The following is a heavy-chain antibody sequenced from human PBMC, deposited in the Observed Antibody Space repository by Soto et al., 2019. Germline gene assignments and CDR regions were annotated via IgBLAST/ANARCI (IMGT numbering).Heavy chain of an antibody. V-gene: IGHV3-23*01. J-gene: IGHJ4*02. CDR3: AKNMGRVTTSWHFDY. Sequence: EVQLLESGGDLVQPGRSLRLSCAASGFTFSGHAMSWVRQAPGKGLEWVSVIHGGGNSAYYADSVKGRFTISRDNSKNALYLQMSSLRGEDTAVYYCAKNMGRVTTSWHFDYWGQGTLVTVSS. CDR1: GFTFSGHA. CDR2: IHGGGNSA. D-gene: IGHD4-17*01.